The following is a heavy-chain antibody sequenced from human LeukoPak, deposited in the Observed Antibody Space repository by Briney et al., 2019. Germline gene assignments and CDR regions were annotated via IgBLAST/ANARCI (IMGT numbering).Heavy chain of an antibody. CDR2: INHSGST. CDR1: GGSVSGGSYY. CDR3: ARDSGWLGSYYYGMDV. J-gene: IGHJ6*02. D-gene: IGHD6-19*01. V-gene: IGHV4-39*07. Sequence: SETLSLTCTVSGGSVSGGSYYWSWIRQPPGKGLEWIGEINHSGSTNYNPSLKSRVTISVDTSKNQFSLKLSSVTAADTAVYYCARDSGWLGSYYYGMDVWGQGTTVTVSS.